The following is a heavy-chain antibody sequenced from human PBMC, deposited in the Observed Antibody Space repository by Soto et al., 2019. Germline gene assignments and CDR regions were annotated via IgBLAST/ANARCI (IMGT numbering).Heavy chain of an antibody. CDR2: ISGYNGQT. V-gene: IGHV1-18*04. CDR3: ARDNRKELWVEGLNAMDV. Sequence: GPEVKKPGASVKVSCKASAYTFTTYGISWVRQAPGQGLEWMGWISGYNGQTNYPQKFRGRVTLTTDTSTSTAYMELRSLRSDDTAMYYCARDNRKELWVEGLNAMDVWGQGTTVTVSS. J-gene: IGHJ6*02. CDR1: AYTFTTYG. D-gene: IGHD3-10*01.